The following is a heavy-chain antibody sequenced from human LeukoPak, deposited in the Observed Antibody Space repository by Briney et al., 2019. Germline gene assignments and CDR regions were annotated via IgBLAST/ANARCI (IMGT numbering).Heavy chain of an antibody. CDR1: GFTFSSYW. V-gene: IGHV3-74*01. D-gene: IGHD5-18*01. Sequence: PGGSLRLSCAASGFTFSSYWMHWVRQAPGKGLVWVSRIHSDGSSTSYADSVRGRFTISRDDSKSIAYLQMNSLKTEDTAVYYCTRDRRSGYSYGYGDYWGQGTLVTVSS. CDR3: TRDRRSGYSYGYGDY. CDR2: IHSDGSST. J-gene: IGHJ4*02.